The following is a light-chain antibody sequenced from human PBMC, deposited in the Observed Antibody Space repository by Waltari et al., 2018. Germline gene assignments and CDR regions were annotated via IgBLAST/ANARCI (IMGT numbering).Light chain of an antibody. CDR1: SSNIENYS. J-gene: IGLJ2*01. CDR2: SNN. V-gene: IGLV1-44*01. Sequence: QSGLTQPPSASGTPGQRVTISCSGSSSNIENYSVNWYQQLPGTAAKLLIYSNNQRPSGVPDRFSGSKSGTSASRAISGLQSDDEGDYYCAAWDDSLGGPLFGGGTELTVL. CDR3: AAWDDSLGGPL.